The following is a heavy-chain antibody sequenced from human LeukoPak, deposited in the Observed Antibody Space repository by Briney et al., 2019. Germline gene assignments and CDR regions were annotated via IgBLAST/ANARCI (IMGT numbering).Heavy chain of an antibody. V-gene: IGHV1-69*05. CDR2: IIPIFGTA. J-gene: IGHJ6*03. CDR1: GGTFSSYA. CDR3: ARVAATLSLDYYYYMDV. D-gene: IGHD2-15*01. Sequence: GASVKVSCKASGGTFSSYAISWVRQAPGQGLEWMGGIIPIFGTANYAQKFQGRVTITTGESTSTAYMELSSLRSEDTAVYYCARVAATLSLDYYYYMDVWGKGTTVTVSS.